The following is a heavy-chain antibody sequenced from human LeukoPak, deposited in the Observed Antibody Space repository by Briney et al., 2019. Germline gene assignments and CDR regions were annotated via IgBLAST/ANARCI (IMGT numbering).Heavy chain of an antibody. J-gene: IGHJ4*02. CDR2: ISSNSLSI. CDR1: GFTFDDYA. V-gene: IGHV3-9*01. CDR3: VKDPRSGAYYDSSSYFDY. Sequence: GRSLRLSCAASGFTFDDYAMHWVRQAPAKGLEWVSGISSNSLSIGYADSVRGRFTISRDNARNSLYLQMDSLREEDTALYYCVKDPRSGAYYDSSSYFDYWGQGTRVTVSS. D-gene: IGHD3-22*01.